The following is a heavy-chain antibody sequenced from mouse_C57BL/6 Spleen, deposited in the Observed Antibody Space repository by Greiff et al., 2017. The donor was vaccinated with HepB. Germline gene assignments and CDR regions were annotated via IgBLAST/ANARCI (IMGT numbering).Heavy chain of an antibody. D-gene: IGHD1-1*01. V-gene: IGHV5-17*01. CDR2: ISSGSSTI. CDR3: ARNYGSSYHWYFDV. Sequence: EVHLVESGGGLVKPGGSLKLSCAASGFTFSDYGMHWVRQAPEKGLEWVAYISSGSSTIYYADTVKGRFTISRDNAKNTLFLQMTSLRSEDTAMYYCARNYGSSYHWYFDVWGTGTTVTVSS. CDR1: GFTFSDYG. J-gene: IGHJ1*03.